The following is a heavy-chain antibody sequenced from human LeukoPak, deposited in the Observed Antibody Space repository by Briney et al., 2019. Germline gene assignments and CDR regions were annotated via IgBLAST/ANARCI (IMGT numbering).Heavy chain of an antibody. J-gene: IGHJ4*02. CDR3: ARGLLWEPKNDY. Sequence: SETLSLTCAVYGGSFSDYSWGWIRQPPGKGLEWIGEISHGGSTNYNPSLKSRVTISVDTSKNQFSLKLTSVTAADTAVYYCARGLLWEPKNDYWGQGTLVTVSS. CDR2: ISHGGST. D-gene: IGHD1-26*01. V-gene: IGHV4-34*01. CDR1: GGSFSDYS.